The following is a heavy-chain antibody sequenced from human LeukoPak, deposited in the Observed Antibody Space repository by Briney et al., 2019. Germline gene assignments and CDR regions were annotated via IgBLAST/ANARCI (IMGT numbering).Heavy chain of an antibody. CDR1: GGSISSGGYS. J-gene: IGHJ6*04. CDR3: ARECHYSLMDV. V-gene: IGHV4-30-2*01. Sequence: TEALTCAVSGGSISSGGYSWSWIRQPPGKGLEWVGYIHHSGSTYYNPSLKSRVTISVDWSKNQFSLRLSSVTAADTAVYYRARECHYSLMDVWGEGTRGTVSS. D-gene: IGHD2-21*01. CDR2: IHHSGST.